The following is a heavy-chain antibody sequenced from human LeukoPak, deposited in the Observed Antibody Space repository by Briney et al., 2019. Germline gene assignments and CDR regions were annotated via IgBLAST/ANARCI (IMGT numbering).Heavy chain of an antibody. Sequence: PGGSLRLSCAASGFTFSSYGMHWVRQAPGKGLEWVAVISYDGSNKYYADSVKGRFTISRDNSKNTLYLQMNSLRAEDTAVYYCAADPDAFDIWGQGTMVTVSS. V-gene: IGHV3-30*03. J-gene: IGHJ3*02. CDR3: AADPDAFDI. CDR1: GFTFSSYG. CDR2: ISYDGSNK.